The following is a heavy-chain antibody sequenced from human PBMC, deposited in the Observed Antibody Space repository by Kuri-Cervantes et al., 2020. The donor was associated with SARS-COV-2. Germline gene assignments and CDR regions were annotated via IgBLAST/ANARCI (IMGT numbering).Heavy chain of an antibody. D-gene: IGHD3-22*01. CDR1: GFTFSSCS. J-gene: IGHJ4*02. CDR3: ARGRYDFDY. Sequence: GESLKISCAASGFTFSSCSMNWVRQAPGKGLEWVSYISSSSSTIYYADSVKGRFTISRDNAKNSLYLQMNSLRAEDTAVYYCARGRYDFDYWGQGTLVTVSS. V-gene: IGHV3-48*01. CDR2: ISSSSSTI.